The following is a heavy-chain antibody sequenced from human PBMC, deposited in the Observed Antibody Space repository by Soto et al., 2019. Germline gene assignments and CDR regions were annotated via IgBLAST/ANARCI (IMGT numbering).Heavy chain of an antibody. V-gene: IGHV3-23*01. CDR3: AKEPRTVAGPYNWFDP. CDR1: GFTFSSYA. D-gene: IGHD6-19*01. Sequence: EVQLLESGGGLVQPGGSLRLSCAASGFTFSSYAMSWVRQAPGKGLEWVSTISGSGGSTYYADSLKGRFTISRDNSKNTLYLQMNSLRAEDTAVYYCAKEPRTVAGPYNWFDPWVQGTLVTVSS. J-gene: IGHJ5*02. CDR2: ISGSGGST.